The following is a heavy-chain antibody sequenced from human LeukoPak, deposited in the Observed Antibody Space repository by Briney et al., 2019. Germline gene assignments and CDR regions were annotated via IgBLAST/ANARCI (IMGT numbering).Heavy chain of an antibody. CDR2: IGGDGDST. J-gene: IGHJ4*02. CDR3: AKGVDTSCFGGACYSDY. V-gene: IGHV3-23*01. Sequence: GGSLRLSCAASGFRFSDYGMNWVRQAPGKGLEWVSVIGGDGDSTYYAASVRDHFTVSRDNSKNILYLDMNRLRVDDTAVYFCAKGVDTSCFGGACYSDYWGQGVLVTVSS. CDR1: GFRFSDYG. D-gene: IGHD5-18*01.